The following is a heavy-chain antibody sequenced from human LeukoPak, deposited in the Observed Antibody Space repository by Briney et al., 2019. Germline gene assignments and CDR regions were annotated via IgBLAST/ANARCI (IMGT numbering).Heavy chain of an antibody. CDR3: AKAVTMIVVVTFDY. V-gene: IGHV3-23*01. D-gene: IGHD3-22*01. CDR2: ISGSGGST. J-gene: IGHJ4*02. Sequence: GGSLRLSCAAPGFSFSNSWMNWVRQAPGKGLEWVSAISGSGGSTYYADSVKGRFTISRDNSKNTLYLQMNSLRAEDTAVYYCAKAVTMIVVVTFDYWGQGTLVTVSS. CDR1: GFSFSNSW.